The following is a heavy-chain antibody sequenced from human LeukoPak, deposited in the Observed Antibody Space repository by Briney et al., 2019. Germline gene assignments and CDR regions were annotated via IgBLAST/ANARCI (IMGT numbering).Heavy chain of an antibody. V-gene: IGHV4-61*01. CDR1: GGSVSSGSYY. J-gene: IGHJ6*02. D-gene: IGHD4-11*01. CDR3: AREPRTISMTTVKYYYYYGMDV. Sequence: SETLSLTCTVSGGSVSSGSYYWSWIRQPPGKGLEWIGYIYYSGSTNYNPSLKSRVTISVDTSKNQFSLKLSSVTAADAAVYYCAREPRTISMTTVKYYYYYGMDVWGQGTTVTVSS. CDR2: IYYSGST.